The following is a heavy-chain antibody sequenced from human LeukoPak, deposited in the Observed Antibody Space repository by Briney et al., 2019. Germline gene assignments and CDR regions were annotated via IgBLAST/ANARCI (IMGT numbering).Heavy chain of an antibody. CDR1: GFTFSSYA. J-gene: IGHJ6*02. V-gene: IGHV3-23*01. D-gene: IGHD1-7*01. CDR3: AKWYNWNYAGMDV. Sequence: PGASLRLSCAASGFTFSSYAMSWVRQAPGKGLEWVSAISGSGGSTYYADSVKGRFTISRDNSKNTLYLQMNSLRAEDTAVYYCAKWYNWNYAGMDVWGQGTTVTVSS. CDR2: ISGSGGST.